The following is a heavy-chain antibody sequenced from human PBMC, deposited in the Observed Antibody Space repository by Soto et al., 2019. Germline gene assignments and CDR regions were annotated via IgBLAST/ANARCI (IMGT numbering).Heavy chain of an antibody. D-gene: IGHD3-22*01. J-gene: IGHJ5*02. CDR1: GYTFTSYA. CDR2: INAGNGNT. Sequence: SVKVSCKASGYTFTSYAMHWVRQAPGQRLEWMGWINAGNGNTKYSQKFQGRVTITRDTSASTAYMELSSLRSEDTAVYYCARGPRITMIVVVKVNWFDPWGQGTLVTVSS. V-gene: IGHV1-3*01. CDR3: ARGPRITMIVVVKVNWFDP.